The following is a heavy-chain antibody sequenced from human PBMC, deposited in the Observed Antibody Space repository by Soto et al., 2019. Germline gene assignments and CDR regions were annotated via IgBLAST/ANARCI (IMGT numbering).Heavy chain of an antibody. D-gene: IGHD3-3*01. Sequence: RRLSCAASGFTFSSYAMSWVRQAPGKGLEWVSAISGSGGSTYYADSVKGRFTISRDNSKNTLYLQMNSLRAEDTAVYYCAKDGVTIFGVVIGPNYYYGMDVWGQGTTVPVSS. CDR2: ISGSGGST. V-gene: IGHV3-23*01. CDR1: GFTFSSYA. CDR3: AKDGVTIFGVVIGPNYYYGMDV. J-gene: IGHJ6*02.